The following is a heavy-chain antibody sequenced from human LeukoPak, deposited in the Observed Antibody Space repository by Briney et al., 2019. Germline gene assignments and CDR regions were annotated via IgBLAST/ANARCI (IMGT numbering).Heavy chain of an antibody. D-gene: IGHD1-26*01. Sequence: GRSLRLSCAASGFTFSSYAMHWVRQAPGKGLEWVAVISYDGSNKYYADSVKGRFTISRDNAKNSLYLQMNSLRAEDTAVYYCARELLQDYWGQGTLVTVSS. CDR1: GFTFSSYA. V-gene: IGHV3-30-3*01. CDR3: ARELLQDY. CDR2: ISYDGSNK. J-gene: IGHJ4*02.